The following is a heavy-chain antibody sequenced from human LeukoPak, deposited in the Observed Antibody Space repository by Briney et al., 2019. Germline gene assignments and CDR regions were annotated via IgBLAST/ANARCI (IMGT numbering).Heavy chain of an antibody. D-gene: IGHD7-27*01. CDR3: ARDGTNWGRGAFDI. CDR1: GDSVSSNSAA. CDR2: TYYRSKWYN. J-gene: IGHJ3*02. V-gene: IGHV6-1*01. Sequence: SQTLSLTCAISGDSVSSNSAAWNWIRQSPSRGLEWLGRTYYRSKWYNDYAVSVKSRITINPDTSKNQFSLQLNSVTPEDTAVCYCARDGTNWGRGAFDIWGQGTMVTVSS.